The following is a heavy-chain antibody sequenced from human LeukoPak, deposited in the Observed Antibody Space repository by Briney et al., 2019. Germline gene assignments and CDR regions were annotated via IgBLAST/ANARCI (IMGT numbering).Heavy chain of an antibody. CDR2: IRYDGSNH. V-gene: IGHV3-30*02. Sequence: PGGSLRLSCAASGFTFSGYGMHWVRQAPGKGLEWVRFIRYDGSNHNYADSVKGRFTISRDNFKNTLYLQMNSLRPEDTALYYCAKDLAWGFDYWGQGTLVTVSS. D-gene: IGHD7-27*01. CDR1: GFTFSGYG. CDR3: AKDLAWGFDY. J-gene: IGHJ4*02.